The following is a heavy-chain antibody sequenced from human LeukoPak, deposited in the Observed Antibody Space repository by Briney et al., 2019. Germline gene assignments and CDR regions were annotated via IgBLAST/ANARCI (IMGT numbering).Heavy chain of an antibody. CDR3: ARVRRDGYNFYFDY. V-gene: IGHV3-64*04. CDR2: ISSNGATT. J-gene: IGHJ4*02. Sequence: GGSLRLSCSASGFTFSSYAMHWVRQAPGKGLEYVSAISSNGATTYYADSVKGRFTISRDNAKNSLYLQMNSLRAEDTAVYYCARVRRDGYNFYFDYWGQGTLVTVSS. CDR1: GFTFSSYA. D-gene: IGHD5-24*01.